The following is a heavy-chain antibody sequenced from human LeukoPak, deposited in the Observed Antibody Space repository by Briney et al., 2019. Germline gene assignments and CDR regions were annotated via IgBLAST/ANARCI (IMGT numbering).Heavy chain of an antibody. CDR3: ARDGGYSNYIGDRSRRWFDP. J-gene: IGHJ5*02. CDR2: IYYSGST. Sequence: SQTLSLTCTVSGGSISSGGYYWSWIRQHPGKGLEWIVYIYYSGSTYYNPSLKSRITISVDTSKNQFSLKLSSVTAADTAVYYCARDGGYSNYIGDRSRRWFDPWGQGTLVTVSS. V-gene: IGHV4-31*03. CDR1: GGSISSGGYY. D-gene: IGHD4-11*01.